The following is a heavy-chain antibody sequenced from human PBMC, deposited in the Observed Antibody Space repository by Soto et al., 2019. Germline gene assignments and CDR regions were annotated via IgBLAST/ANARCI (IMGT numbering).Heavy chain of an antibody. Sequence: GSLSRSCWAAGSTFCIFVMYGFRQAAGKRVEWVTRFSQCGDFSYYTHSVKGRFSISRDNSRRTLHLKMDSLRAEDAAVYFCVRRAITAPPKWGAFDAWGQGTVVTVSS. CDR2: FSQCGDFS. V-gene: IGHV3-23*01. CDR3: VRRAITAPPKWGAFDA. CDR1: GSTFCIFV. J-gene: IGHJ3*01. D-gene: IGHD1-20*01.